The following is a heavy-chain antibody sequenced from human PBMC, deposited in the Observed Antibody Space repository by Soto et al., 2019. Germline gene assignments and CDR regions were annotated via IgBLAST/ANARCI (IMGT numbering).Heavy chain of an antibody. Sequence: GGSLRLSCAASGFTFSGSAMHWVRQASGKGLEWVGRIRSKANSYATAYAASVKGRFTISRDDSKNTAYLQMNSLKTEDTAVYYCTRRLERYYYGSGSYYKDDAFDIWGQGTMVTVSS. CDR3: TRRLERYYYGSGSYYKDDAFDI. D-gene: IGHD3-10*01. V-gene: IGHV3-73*01. CDR1: GFTFSGSA. J-gene: IGHJ3*02. CDR2: IRSKANSYAT.